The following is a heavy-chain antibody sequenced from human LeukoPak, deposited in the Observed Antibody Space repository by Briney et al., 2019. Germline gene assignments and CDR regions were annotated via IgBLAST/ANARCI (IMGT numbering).Heavy chain of an antibody. Sequence: GGSLRLFCAASGFTFSSYSMNWVRQAPGKGLEWVSYISSSSSTIYYADSVKGRFTISRDNAKNSLYLQMNSLRAEDTAVYYCARDKSGYDSSGYHDYWGQGTLVTVSS. D-gene: IGHD3-22*01. J-gene: IGHJ4*02. CDR3: ARDKSGYDSSGYHDY. CDR2: ISSSSSTI. CDR1: GFTFSSYS. V-gene: IGHV3-48*01.